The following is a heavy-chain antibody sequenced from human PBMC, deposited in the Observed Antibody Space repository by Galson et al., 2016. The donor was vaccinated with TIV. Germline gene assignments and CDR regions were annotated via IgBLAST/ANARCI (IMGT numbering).Heavy chain of an antibody. CDR3: ARERRHCGNECFLQYYYGMDV. CDR2: IHTGGNT. V-gene: IGHV3-66*02. CDR1: GFPVSDNY. J-gene: IGHJ6*02. Sequence: SLRLSCAASGFPVSDNYMTWVRRAPGKGLKWVSIIHTGGNTNHADSVRGRFTISRDNAKNTVYLQMSRLRAEDAAVYYCARERRHCGNECFLQYYYGMDVWGQGTTVTVSS. D-gene: IGHD4-23*01.